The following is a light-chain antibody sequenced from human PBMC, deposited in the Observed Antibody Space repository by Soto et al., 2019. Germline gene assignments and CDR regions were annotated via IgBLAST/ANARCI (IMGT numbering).Light chain of an antibody. CDR1: QRIYSN. CDR2: AAS. Sequence: DIQMTQSPSSLSASVGDRVTITCRASQRIYSNLNWYQQKPGTAPKSLIYAASSLQSGVPSRFSGSGSGTDFTLTISSLQPEDFATYYCQQSDTTPFTFGPGTKVDVK. V-gene: IGKV1-39*01. J-gene: IGKJ3*01. CDR3: QQSDTTPFT.